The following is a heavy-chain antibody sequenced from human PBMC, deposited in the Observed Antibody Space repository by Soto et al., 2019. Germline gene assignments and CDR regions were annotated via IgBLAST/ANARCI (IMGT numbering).Heavy chain of an antibody. V-gene: IGHV1-69*06. Sequence: QVQLLQSGAEVKKPGSSVKVSCKASGGTFNKYAISWVRQAPGQVPEWMGGIIPILDTVNYAQKFQGRVTISADKSTSTAYMELSRLRSEDTAVYYCARDKKQYDSVFRWLDPWGQGTLVTVSS. CDR2: IIPILDTV. CDR3: ARDKKQYDSVFRWLDP. J-gene: IGHJ5*02. D-gene: IGHD3-22*01. CDR1: GGTFNKYA.